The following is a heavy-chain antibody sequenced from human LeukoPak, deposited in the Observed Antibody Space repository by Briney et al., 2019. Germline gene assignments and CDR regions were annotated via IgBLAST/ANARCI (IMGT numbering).Heavy chain of an antibody. V-gene: IGHV4-39*01. CDR1: GVSISSSNSY. J-gene: IGHJ4*02. Sequence: SETLSLTCTVSGVSISSSNSYWGWIRQPPGKGLEWIGSIYYSGNTYYNASLKSQVSISIDTSKNQFSLKLNSVTAADTAVYYCARQGYADFSSRPFDYWGQGTLVTVSS. CDR2: IYYSGNT. CDR3: ARQGYADFSSRPFDY. D-gene: IGHD4-17*01.